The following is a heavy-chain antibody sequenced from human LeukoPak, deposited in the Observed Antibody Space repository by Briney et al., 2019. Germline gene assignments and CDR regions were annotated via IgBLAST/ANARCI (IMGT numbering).Heavy chain of an antibody. CDR3: ARDQEAAGTDY. CDR2: ISSSSSYI. J-gene: IGHJ4*02. V-gene: IGHV3-21*01. CDR1: GFTVSSNC. D-gene: IGHD6-13*01. Sequence: GGSLRLSCAASGFTVSSNCMTWVRQTPGEGLEWVSSISSSSSYIYYADSVKGRFTISRDNAKNSLYLQMNSLRAEDTAVYYCARDQEAAGTDYWGQGTLVTVSS.